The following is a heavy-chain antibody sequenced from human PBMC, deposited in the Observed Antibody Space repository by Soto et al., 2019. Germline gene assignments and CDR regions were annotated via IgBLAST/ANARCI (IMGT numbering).Heavy chain of an antibody. CDR2: IYASGST. V-gene: IGHV4-4*07. J-gene: IGHJ5*02. CDR1: DDSLSTFY. CDR3: ARSAIPRGGWFRH. D-gene: IGHD2-21*01. Sequence: PSETLSLTCNVSDDSLSTFYWSWIRQPAGKGLEWIGRIYASGSTNYNPSLKGRVTMSVDTSKKQFSLKMISVTAADTAVYYCARSAIPRGGWFRHWGQGVLVTVSS.